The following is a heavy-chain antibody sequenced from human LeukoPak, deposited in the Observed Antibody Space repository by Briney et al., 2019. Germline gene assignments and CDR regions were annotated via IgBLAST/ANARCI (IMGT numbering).Heavy chain of an antibody. CDR2: IYYSGST. V-gene: IGHV4-59*08. CDR3: ARWPNPRLGRDGYNGY. J-gene: IGHJ4*02. D-gene: IGHD5-24*01. Sequence: SETLSLTCTVSGSSISSYYWSWIRQPPGKGLEWIGYIYYSGSTNYNPSLKSRVTISVDTSKNQFSLKLSSVTAADTAVYYCARWPNPRLGRDGYNGYWGQGTLVTVSS. CDR1: GSSISSYY.